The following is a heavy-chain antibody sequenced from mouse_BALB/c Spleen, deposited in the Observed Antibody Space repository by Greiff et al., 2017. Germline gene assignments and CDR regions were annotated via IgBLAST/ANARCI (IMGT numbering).Heavy chain of an antibody. V-gene: IGHV1S81*02. CDR2: INPSNGRT. CDR1: GYTFTSYW. Sequence: QVQLQQPGAELVKPGASVKLSCKASGYTFTSYWMHWVKQRPGQGLEWIGEINPSNGRTNYNEKFKSKATLTVDKSSSTAYMQLSSLTSEDSAVYYCARFPGYYFAYWGQGTTLTVSS. D-gene: IGHD4-1*01. CDR3: ARFPGYYFAY. J-gene: IGHJ2*01.